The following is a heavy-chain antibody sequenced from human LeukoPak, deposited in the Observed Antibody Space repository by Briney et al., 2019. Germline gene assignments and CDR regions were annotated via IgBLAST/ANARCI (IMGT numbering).Heavy chain of an antibody. CDR2: INPNSGGT. CDR3: ARLRIYYDSSGLLRGFDY. V-gene: IGHV1-2*02. D-gene: IGHD3-22*01. Sequence: ASVKVSCKASGYTFTGYYMHWVRQAPGQGLEWMGWINPNSGGTNYAQKSQGRVTMTRDTSISTAYMELSRLRSDDTAVYYCARLRIYYDSSGLLRGFDYWGQGTLVTVSS. J-gene: IGHJ4*02. CDR1: GYTFTGYY.